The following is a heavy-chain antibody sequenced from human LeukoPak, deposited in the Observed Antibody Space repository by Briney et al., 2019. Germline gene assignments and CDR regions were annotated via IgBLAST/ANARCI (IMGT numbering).Heavy chain of an antibody. Sequence: SVKVSCKTSGGTFSSYAISWVRQAPGQGLERMGGIIPIFGTANYAQKFQGRVTITTDESTSTAYMELSSLRSEDTAVYYCAREAVAGTVMYFDYRGQGTLVTVSS. V-gene: IGHV1-69*05. CDR3: AREAVAGTVMYFDY. CDR1: GGTFSSYA. D-gene: IGHD6-19*01. J-gene: IGHJ4*02. CDR2: IIPIFGTA.